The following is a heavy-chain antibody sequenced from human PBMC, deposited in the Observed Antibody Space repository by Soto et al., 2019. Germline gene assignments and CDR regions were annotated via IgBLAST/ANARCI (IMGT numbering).Heavy chain of an antibody. D-gene: IGHD4-17*01. Sequence: PEGSLRFSCAASGFTFSSYGMHWVRQAPGKGLEWVAVIWYDGSNKYYADSVKGRFTISRDNSKNTLYLQMNSLRAEDTAVYYCARDFVGAYGDYRDAFDIWGQGTMVTVSS. CDR1: GFTFSSYG. CDR3: ARDFVGAYGDYRDAFDI. CDR2: IWYDGSNK. V-gene: IGHV3-33*01. J-gene: IGHJ3*02.